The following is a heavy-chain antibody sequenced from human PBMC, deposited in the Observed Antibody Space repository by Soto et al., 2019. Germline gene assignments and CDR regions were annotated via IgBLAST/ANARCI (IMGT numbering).Heavy chain of an antibody. V-gene: IGHV4-31*03. J-gene: IGHJ6*02. Sequence: QMQLQESGPELVKPSQTLSLICTVSGYSMTSGGYYWSWIRPLPGKALERIGYISYSGGTQFNPSLKSRVSMSVDTSKNQFSLRLSSVTAADTAVYYCATLLGSHQHYYFGIDVWGQGTTVTVSS. CDR1: GYSMTSGGYY. CDR3: ATLLGSHQHYYFGIDV. CDR2: ISYSGGT. D-gene: IGHD2-2*01.